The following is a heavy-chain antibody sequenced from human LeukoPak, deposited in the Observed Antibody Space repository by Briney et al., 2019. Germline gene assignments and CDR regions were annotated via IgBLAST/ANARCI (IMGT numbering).Heavy chain of an antibody. V-gene: IGHV3-66*01. CDR2: IYSGGST. CDR1: GFTFSSYS. D-gene: IGHD4-17*01. Sequence: GGSLRLSCEASGFTFSSYSMSWVRQAPGKGLEWVSVIYSGGSTYYADSVKGRFTISRDNSKNTLYLQMNSLRAEDTAVYYCSKKGQNGDYGKPDWGQGTLVTASS. CDR3: SKKGQNGDYGKPD. J-gene: IGHJ4*02.